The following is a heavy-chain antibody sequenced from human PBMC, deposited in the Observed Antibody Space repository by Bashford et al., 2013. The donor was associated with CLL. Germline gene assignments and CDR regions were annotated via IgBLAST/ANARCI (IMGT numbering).Heavy chain of an antibody. CDR1: RHPSAAML. J-gene: IGHJ6*02. CDR2: IIPIFGTA. V-gene: IGHV1-69*13. Sequence: SVKVSARLWRHPSAAMLSAGCDRPLDKGLEWMGGIIPIFGTANYAQKFQGRVTITADESTSTAYMELSSLRSEDTAVYYCARVIPDDIVVVPAAIYYYGMGRLGPKGP. CDR3: ARVIPDDIVVVPAAIYYYGMGR. D-gene: IGHD2-2*01.